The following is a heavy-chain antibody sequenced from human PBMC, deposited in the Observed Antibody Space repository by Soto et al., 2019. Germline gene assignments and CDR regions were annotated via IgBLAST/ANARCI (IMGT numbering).Heavy chain of an antibody. V-gene: IGHV3-30-3*01. J-gene: IGHJ1*01. Sequence: QVQLVESGGGVVQPGRSLRLSCAASGFTFSTHAMHWVRQAPGKGLECVAIVSFDGSNKCYADSVKGRFTISRDNSKNTLYLQMSGLTPEDTAVYYCARDPTGITTTGGGRIDHWGQGPLVTVPS. D-gene: IGHD1-20*01. CDR3: ARDPTGITTTGGGRIDH. CDR1: GFTFSTHA. CDR2: VSFDGSNK.